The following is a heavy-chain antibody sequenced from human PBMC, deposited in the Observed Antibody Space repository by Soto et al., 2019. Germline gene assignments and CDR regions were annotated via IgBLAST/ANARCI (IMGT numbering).Heavy chain of an antibody. Sequence: EVQLGETGGGWIQPGGSLRLSCSASGFTVSSNYMSWVRQAPGKGLEWVSVIYSGGSTYYADSVKGRFTISRDNSKNTLYLQMNSLRAEDTAVYYCARMMGHSGYGDWGQGTLVTVSS. CDR1: GFTVSSNY. CDR3: ARMMGHSGYGD. D-gene: IGHD5-12*01. CDR2: IYSGGST. V-gene: IGHV3-53*02. J-gene: IGHJ4*02.